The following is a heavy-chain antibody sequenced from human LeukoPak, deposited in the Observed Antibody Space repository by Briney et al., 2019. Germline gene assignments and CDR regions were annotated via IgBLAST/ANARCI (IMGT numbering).Heavy chain of an antibody. CDR1: GGSISSYY. V-gene: IGHV4-59*01. D-gene: IGHD6-6*01. Sequence: PSETLSLTCTVSGGSISSYYWSWIRQPPGKGLGWIGYIYYSGSTNYNPSLKSRVTISVDTSKNQFSLKLSSVTAADTAVYYCARDIASSSYYYYGMDAWGQGTTVTVSS. J-gene: IGHJ6*02. CDR3: ARDIASSSYYYYGMDA. CDR2: IYYSGST.